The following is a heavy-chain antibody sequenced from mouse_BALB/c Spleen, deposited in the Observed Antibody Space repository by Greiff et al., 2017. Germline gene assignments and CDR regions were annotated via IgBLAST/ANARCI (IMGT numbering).Heavy chain of an antibody. J-gene: IGHJ4*01. V-gene: IGHV1-5*01. CDR2: IYPGNSDT. CDR1: GYTFTSYW. CDR3: TRRRGSYAMDY. Sequence: VHVKQSGTVLARPGASVKMSCKASGYTFTSYWMHWVKQRPGQGLEWIGAIYPGNSDTSYNQKFKGKAKLTAVTSTSTAYMELSSLTNEDSAVYYCTRRRGSYAMDYWGQGTSVTVSS.